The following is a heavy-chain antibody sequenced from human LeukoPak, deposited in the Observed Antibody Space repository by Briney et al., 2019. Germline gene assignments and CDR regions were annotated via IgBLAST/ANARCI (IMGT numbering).Heavy chain of an antibody. D-gene: IGHD3-22*01. CDR2: ISGSGGST. V-gene: IGHV3-23*01. J-gene: IGHJ3*02. Sequence: GGPLRLSCAASGFTFSSYAMSWVRRAPGKGLEWVSAISGSGGSTYYADSVKGRFTISRDNSKNTLYLQMNSLRAEDTAVYYCAKGGSGYYYVEAFDIWGQGTMVTVSS. CDR1: GFTFSSYA. CDR3: AKGGSGYYYVEAFDI.